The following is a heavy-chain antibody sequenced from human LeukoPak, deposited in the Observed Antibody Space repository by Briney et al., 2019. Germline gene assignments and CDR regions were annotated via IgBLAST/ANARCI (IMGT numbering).Heavy chain of an antibody. CDR2: IFTGGRT. Sequence: SETLSLTCTVSGGSLSDYYWTWVRQPPGRGRGWVGRIFTGGRTNYNPSLQCRATLSVAATKNRFSLKLSSVTAADTAVYYCARDPGYYGSGSRGAFDYWGQGTLVTVSS. CDR3: ARDPGYYGSGSRGAFDY. D-gene: IGHD3-10*01. CDR1: GGSLSDYY. J-gene: IGHJ4*02. V-gene: IGHV4-4*07.